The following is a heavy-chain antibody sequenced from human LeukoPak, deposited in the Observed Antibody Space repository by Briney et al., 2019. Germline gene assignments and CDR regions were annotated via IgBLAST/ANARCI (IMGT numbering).Heavy chain of an antibody. CDR1: GFTFSSYT. Sequence: GGSLRLSCAASGFTFSSYTMNWVRQAPGKGLEWVGFIRSQIYGGTPEYAASVKGRFTISRDDSEGVAYLQMNSLKTEDTAVYYCTRDQTPYYWGQGTLVTVSS. J-gene: IGHJ4*02. V-gene: IGHV3-49*04. CDR2: IRSQIYGGTP. CDR3: TRDQTPYY.